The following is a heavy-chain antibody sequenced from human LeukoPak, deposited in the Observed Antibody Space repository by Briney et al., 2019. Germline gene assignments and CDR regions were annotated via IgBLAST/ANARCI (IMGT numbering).Heavy chain of an antibody. J-gene: IGHJ4*02. V-gene: IGHV4-34*01. Sequence: SETLSLTCAVYYGSFCGYCWSWIRQPPGKGLEWIGEISHSGTTNYNPSLKSRVTISVDTSKNQFSLKLSSVTAADTAVYYCARWGDIVATIAGGLDYWGQGTLVTVSS. D-gene: IGHD5-12*01. CDR3: ARWGDIVATIAGGLDY. CDR1: YGSFCGYC. CDR2: ISHSGTT.